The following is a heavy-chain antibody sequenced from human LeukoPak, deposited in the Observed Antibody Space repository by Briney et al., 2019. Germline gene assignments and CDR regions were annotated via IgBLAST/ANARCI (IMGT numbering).Heavy chain of an antibody. Sequence: ASVKVSCKASGYTFTDYYIHWVRQAPGQGLEWMGWISPRSGGTNYAQKFKGRVTLTRDTSISTAYLVVSSLGSDDTAVYYCARDAVGGPYYYYMDVWGEGTTVTISS. CDR2: ISPRSGGT. CDR1: GYTFTDYY. CDR3: ARDAVGGPYYYYMDV. D-gene: IGHD2-15*01. J-gene: IGHJ6*03. V-gene: IGHV1-2*02.